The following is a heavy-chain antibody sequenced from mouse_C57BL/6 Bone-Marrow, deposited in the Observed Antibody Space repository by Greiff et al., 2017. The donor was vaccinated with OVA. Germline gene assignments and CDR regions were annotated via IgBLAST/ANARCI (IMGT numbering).Heavy chain of an antibody. V-gene: IGHV1-69*01. D-gene: IGHD2-14*01. CDR3: ARWAYRYEFDY. J-gene: IGHJ2*03. CDR2: IDPSDSHT. Sequence: VQLQQPGAELVMPGASVKLSCKASGYTFTSYWMHWVKQRPGQGLEWIGVIDPSDSHTNYNQKFKGKSTLTVDKSSSTAYMQLSSLTSEDSAVYYCARWAYRYEFDYWGQGTRLTVSA. CDR1: GYTFTSYW.